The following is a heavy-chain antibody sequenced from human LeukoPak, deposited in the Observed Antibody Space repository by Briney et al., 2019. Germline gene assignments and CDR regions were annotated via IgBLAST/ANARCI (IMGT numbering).Heavy chain of an antibody. CDR1: GGTFSSYD. CDR2: ISAYNGNT. D-gene: IGHD5-12*01. V-gene: IGHV1-18*01. J-gene: IGHJ6*03. CDR3: ARGHSGYDLRSYYYYYMDV. Sequence: ASVKVSCKASGGTFSSYDISWVRQAPGQGLEWMGWISAYNGNTNYAQKLQGRVTMTTDTSTSTAYMELRSLRSDDTAVYYCARGHSGYDLRSYYYYYMDVWGKGTTVTISS.